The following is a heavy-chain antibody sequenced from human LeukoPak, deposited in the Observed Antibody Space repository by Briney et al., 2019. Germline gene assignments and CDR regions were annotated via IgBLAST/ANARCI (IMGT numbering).Heavy chain of an antibody. CDR3: ARVFSNSWCGRGEYFQH. CDR2: IYSCGST. V-gene: IGHV3-66*01. CDR1: VFTVTNNY. D-gene: IGHD6-13*01. J-gene: IGHJ1*01. Sequence: GGSLRLSCAVSVFTVTNNYMSWVRQAPGKGLECVSVIYSCGSTYYADSVQGRFTISRDNSKNTLYLQMNTLRAEDTAVYYCARVFSNSWCGRGEYFQHWGQGTLVTVSS.